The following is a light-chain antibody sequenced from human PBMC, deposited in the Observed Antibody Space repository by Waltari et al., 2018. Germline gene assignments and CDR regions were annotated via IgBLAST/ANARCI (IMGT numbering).Light chain of an antibody. V-gene: IGKV1-39*01. CDR3: QQSYSTPPS. J-gene: IGKJ1*01. CDR2: AAS. CDR1: QSISSY. Sequence: DIQMTQSPSSLSASVGDRVIITCRASQSISSYLNWYQQKPGKAPKLLIYAASSLQSGVPSRFSGSGSGTDFTLTIGSLQPEDFAAYFCQQSYSTPPSFGQGTRVEIK.